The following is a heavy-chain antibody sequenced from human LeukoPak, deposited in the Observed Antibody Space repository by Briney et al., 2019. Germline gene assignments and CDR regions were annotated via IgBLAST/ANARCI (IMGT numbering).Heavy chain of an antibody. CDR3: ARGGGYYYYYYMDV. V-gene: IGHV3-48*03. J-gene: IGHJ6*03. CDR2: ISSSGSTI. Sequence: GGSLRLSCAASGFTFSSYELYWVRQAPGKGLEWISYISSSGSTIYYADSVKGRFTISRDNAKNSLYLQMNSLRAEDTAVYYCARGGGYYYYYYMDVWGKGTTVTVSS. CDR1: GFTFSSYE.